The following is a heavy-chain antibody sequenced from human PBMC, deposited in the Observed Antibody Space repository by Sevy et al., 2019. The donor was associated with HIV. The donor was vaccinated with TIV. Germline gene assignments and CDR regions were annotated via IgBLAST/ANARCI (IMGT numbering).Heavy chain of an antibody. J-gene: IGHJ4*02. CDR1: GYTFTGYY. V-gene: IGHV1-2*02. Sequence: ASVKVSCKASGYTFTGYYMHWVRQAPGQGLEWMGWINPNSGGTNYAQMFQGRVTMTRDTSISTAYMELSRLRSDDTAVYYCARVTRLRSFDYWGQGTLVTVSS. D-gene: IGHD5-12*01. CDR3: ARVTRLRSFDY. CDR2: INPNSGGT.